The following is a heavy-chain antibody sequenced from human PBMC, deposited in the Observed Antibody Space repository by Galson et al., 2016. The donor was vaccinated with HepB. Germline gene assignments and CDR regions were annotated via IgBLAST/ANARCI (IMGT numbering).Heavy chain of an antibody. V-gene: IGHV3-23*01. Sequence: SLRLSCAASGFTSSHYAMAWVRQAPGKGLEWVSTIGGGGGNTHYADSVKGRFTISRDNSKNTLYLQMNSLRAEDSAVYYCARVIGGTLDALDTWGQGTMVTVSS. CDR3: ARVIGGTLDALDT. CDR1: GFTSSHYA. J-gene: IGHJ3*02. CDR2: IGGGGGNT. D-gene: IGHD2-21*01.